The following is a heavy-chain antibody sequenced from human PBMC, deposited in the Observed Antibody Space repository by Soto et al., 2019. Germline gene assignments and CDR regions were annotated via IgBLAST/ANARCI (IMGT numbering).Heavy chain of an antibody. CDR1: GGSISSGGYY. CDR2: IYYSGST. J-gene: IGHJ5*02. Sequence: PSETLSLTCTVSGGSISSGGYYRSWIRQHPGKGLEWIGYIYYSGSTYYNPSLKSRVTISVDTSKNQFSLKLSSVTAADTAVYYCARVARVGSSSWSIYNWFDPWGQGTLVTVSS. V-gene: IGHV4-31*03. D-gene: IGHD6-13*01. CDR3: ARVARVGSSSWSIYNWFDP.